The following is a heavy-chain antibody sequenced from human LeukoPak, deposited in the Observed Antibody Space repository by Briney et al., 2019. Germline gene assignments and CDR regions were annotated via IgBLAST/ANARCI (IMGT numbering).Heavy chain of an antibody. J-gene: IGHJ4*02. CDR2: INHSGST. CDR3: ARGVLRFLSKLYYFDY. Sequence: SETLSLTCAVYGGSFSGYYWSWIRQPPGKGLEWIGEINHSGSTNYNPSLKSRVTISVDTSKNQFSLKLSSVTAADTAVHYCARGVLRFLSKLYYFDYWGQGTLVTVSS. CDR1: GGSFSGYY. V-gene: IGHV4-34*01. D-gene: IGHD3-3*01.